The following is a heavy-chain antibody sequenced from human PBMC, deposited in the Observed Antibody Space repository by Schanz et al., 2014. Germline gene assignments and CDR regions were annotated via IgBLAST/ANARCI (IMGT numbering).Heavy chain of an antibody. D-gene: IGHD1-26*01. J-gene: IGHJ5*02. CDR2: ISGLGEAT. CDR3: AKVVASGPTTGPFDP. CDR1: GFTFTDHA. Sequence: DVQLLASGGGLVQPGGSLRLTCLTSGFTFTDHAMSWVRQAPGKGLEWVSTISGLGEATFYSDSVKGRFTVSRDNSKNIVYLQMNRLRAEDTAVYYCAKVVASGPTTGPFDPWGQGTLVTVSS. V-gene: IGHV3-23*01.